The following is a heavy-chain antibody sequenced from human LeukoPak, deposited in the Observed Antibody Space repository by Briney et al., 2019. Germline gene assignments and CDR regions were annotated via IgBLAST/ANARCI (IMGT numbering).Heavy chain of an antibody. D-gene: IGHD2-15*01. J-gene: IGHJ6*02. Sequence: ASVKVSCKASGYTFTSYGISWVRQAPGQGLEWTGWISAYNGNTNYAQKLQGRVTMTTDTSTSTAYMELRSLRSDDTAVYYCARHGIVVVVAATYYYYGMDVWGQGTTVTVSS. CDR3: ARHGIVVVVAATYYYYGMDV. CDR1: GYTFTSYG. V-gene: IGHV1-18*01. CDR2: ISAYNGNT.